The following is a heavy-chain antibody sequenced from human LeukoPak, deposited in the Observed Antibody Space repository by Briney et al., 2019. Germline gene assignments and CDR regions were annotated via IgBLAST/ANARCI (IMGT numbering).Heavy chain of an antibody. CDR2: ISAFNGNT. D-gene: IGHD4-17*01. CDR1: GYIFTDYG. J-gene: IGHJ4*02. CDR3: ARAGAAVTTHFDY. V-gene: IGHV1-18*01. Sequence: AAVKVSCKASGYIFTDYGISWVRQAPGQGLEWMGWISAFNGNTNYAQKLQGRVTMTTDTSTSTAYMELRGPRSDDTAVCYCARAGAAVTTHFDYWGQGTLVTVSS.